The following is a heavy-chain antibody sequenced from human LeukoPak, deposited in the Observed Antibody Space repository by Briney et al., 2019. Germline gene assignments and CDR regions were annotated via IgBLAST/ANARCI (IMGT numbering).Heavy chain of an antibody. D-gene: IGHD5-24*01. CDR2: ISGSGGIT. Sequence: GGSLRLSCAASGFTFSNYGMSWVRQAPGKGLEWVSAISGSGGITYYADSVKGRFTISRDNSKNTLYLQMNSLRAEDTAVYYCAKAPGRDGYYYYYYMDVWGKGTTVTISS. J-gene: IGHJ6*03. V-gene: IGHV3-23*01. CDR1: GFTFSNYG. CDR3: AKAPGRDGYYYYYYMDV.